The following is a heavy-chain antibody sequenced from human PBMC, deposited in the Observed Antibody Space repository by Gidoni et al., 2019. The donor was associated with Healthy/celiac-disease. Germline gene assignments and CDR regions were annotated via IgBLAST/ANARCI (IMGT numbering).Heavy chain of an antibody. Sequence: QVTLRESGPALVKPTQTLTLTCTFSGFSLSTSGMCVSWIRQPPGKALEWLARIDWDDDKYYSTSLKTRLTISKDTSKNQVVITMTNMDPVDTATYYCARMMSYYDSSGHYYYYGMDVWGQGTTVTVSS. CDR2: IDWDDDK. D-gene: IGHD3-22*01. CDR1: GFSLSTSGMC. V-gene: IGHV2-70*15. J-gene: IGHJ6*02. CDR3: ARMMSYYDSSGHYYYYGMDV.